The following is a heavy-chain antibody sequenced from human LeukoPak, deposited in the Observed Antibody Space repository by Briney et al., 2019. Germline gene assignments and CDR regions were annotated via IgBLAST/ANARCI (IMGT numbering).Heavy chain of an antibody. CDR1: GGSISSYY. CDR2: IYYSGST. J-gene: IGHJ4*02. CDR3: ARHISSGFYEY. V-gene: IGHV4-59*08. Sequence: SSETLSLTCTVSGGSISSYYWSWIRQPPGKGLEWIGYIYYSGSTNYNPSLKSRVTISVDTSKNQFSLKLSSVTAADTAVYYCARHISSGFYEYWGQGTLVTVSS. D-gene: IGHD3-22*01.